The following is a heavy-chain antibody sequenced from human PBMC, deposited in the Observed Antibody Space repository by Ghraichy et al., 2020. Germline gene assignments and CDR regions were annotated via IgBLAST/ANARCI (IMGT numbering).Heavy chain of an antibody. CDR1: GFTVSSNY. D-gene: IGHD3-22*01. J-gene: IGHJ5*01. Sequence: GGSLRLSCAASGFTVSSNYMSWVRQAPGKGLEWVSTIYKGGGTFYADSVKGRVTISRDSFKNTLYVQLNSLRAEDTAVYYCATSFYYSRDYAHYNFDSWGQGTLVTVSS. CDR2: IYKGGGT. V-gene: IGHV3-53*01. CDR3: ATSFYYSRDYAHYNFDS.